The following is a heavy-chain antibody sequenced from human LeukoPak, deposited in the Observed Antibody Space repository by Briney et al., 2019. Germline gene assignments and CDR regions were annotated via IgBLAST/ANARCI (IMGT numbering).Heavy chain of an antibody. CDR3: AREAERRVVN. CDR2: IHPSGTM. V-gene: IGHV4-38-2*02. J-gene: IGHJ4*02. D-gene: IGHD1-1*01. CDR1: GFSNSSGYY. Sequence: PSETLSLTCVVYGFSNSSGYYWGWIRQPPGKGLEWIRNIHPSGTMFHNSSLNSRVTMSIDTSKNQFSLKLSSVTAADTAVYYCAREAERRVVNSGQGTLVTVSS.